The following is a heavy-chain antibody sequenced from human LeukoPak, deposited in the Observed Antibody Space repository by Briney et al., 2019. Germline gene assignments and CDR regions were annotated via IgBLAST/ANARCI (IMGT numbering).Heavy chain of an antibody. CDR3: ARETRFLEWLSLTYFDY. Sequence: SETLSLTCTVSGYSISSGYYWGWIRQPPGKGLEWIGSIYHSGSTYYNPSLKSRVTISVDTSKNQFSLKLSSVTAADTAVYYCARETRFLEWLSLTYFDYWGQGTLVTVSS. D-gene: IGHD3-3*01. V-gene: IGHV4-38-2*02. CDR1: GYSISSGYY. J-gene: IGHJ4*02. CDR2: IYHSGST.